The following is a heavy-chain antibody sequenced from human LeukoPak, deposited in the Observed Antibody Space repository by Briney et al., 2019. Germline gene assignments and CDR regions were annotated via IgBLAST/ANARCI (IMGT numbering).Heavy chain of an antibody. CDR1: GYTFTGYY. CDR2: INPNSGGT. CDR3: AGDLTQDYYYYYMDV. Sequence: ASVKVSCKASGYTFTGYYMHWVRQAPGQGLEWMGWINPNSGGTNYAQKFQGRVTMTRDTSISTAYMELSRLRSDDTAVYYCAGDLTQDYYYYYMDVWGKGTTVTVSS. D-gene: IGHD1-14*01. J-gene: IGHJ6*03. V-gene: IGHV1-2*02.